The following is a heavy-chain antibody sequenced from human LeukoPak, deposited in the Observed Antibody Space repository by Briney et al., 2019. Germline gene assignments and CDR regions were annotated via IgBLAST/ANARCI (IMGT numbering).Heavy chain of an antibody. J-gene: IGHJ4*02. CDR2: INPNSGGT. CDR3: ATDGAKTTFVGY. CDR1: GYTFTSYG. D-gene: IGHD4-11*01. Sequence: ASVKVSCKASGYTFTSYGISWVRQAPGQGLEWMGWINPNSGGTNYAQKFQGRVTMTRDTSISTAYMELSRLRSDDTAVYYCATDGAKTTFVGYWGQGTLVTVSS. V-gene: IGHV1-2*02.